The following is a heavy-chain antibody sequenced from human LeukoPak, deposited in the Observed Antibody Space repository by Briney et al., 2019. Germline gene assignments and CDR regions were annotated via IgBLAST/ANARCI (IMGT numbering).Heavy chain of an antibody. D-gene: IGHD3-22*01. V-gene: IGHV3-53*01. Sequence: GGSLRLSCGASGFTVSRSYMSWARQAPGKGLEWVAVIYSGGSIHDAGSVKGRCTISRDNAKNTLYLQMNSLRADDTAVYYCARGHSSGNPDPFDSWGQGTLVIVSS. J-gene: IGHJ4*02. CDR3: ARGHSSGNPDPFDS. CDR2: IYSGGSI. CDR1: GFTVSRSY.